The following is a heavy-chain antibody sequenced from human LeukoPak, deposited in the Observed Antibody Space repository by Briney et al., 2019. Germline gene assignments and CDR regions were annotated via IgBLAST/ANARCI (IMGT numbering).Heavy chain of an antibody. D-gene: IGHD5-12*01. V-gene: IGHV4-31*03. CDR3: ARVGYEEWFDP. Sequence: SETLSLTCTVSGGSISSGGYYWSWIRQHPGKGLEWIGYIYYSGSTYYNPSLKSRVTISVDTSKNQFSLKLSSVTAADTAVYYCARVGYEEWFDPWGQGTLVTVSS. CDR2: IYYSGST. CDR1: GGSISSGGYY. J-gene: IGHJ5*02.